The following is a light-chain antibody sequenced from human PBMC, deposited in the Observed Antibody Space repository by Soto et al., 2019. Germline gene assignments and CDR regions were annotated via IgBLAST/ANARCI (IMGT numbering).Light chain of an antibody. CDR1: QSISSW. V-gene: IGKV1-5*03. CDR3: QHYNSYPLT. J-gene: IGKJ4*01. Sequence: DIRMTQSPSTLSASVGDRVTITCRASQSISSWLAWYQQKPGKAPKLLIYKASSLESGVPSRFSGSGSGTEFTLTISSLQPDDSATYYCQHYNSYPLTFGGGTKVEIK. CDR2: KAS.